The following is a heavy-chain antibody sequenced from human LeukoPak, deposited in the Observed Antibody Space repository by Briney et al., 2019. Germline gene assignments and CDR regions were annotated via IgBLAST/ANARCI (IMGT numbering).Heavy chain of an antibody. CDR1: GFTFSDYA. V-gene: IGHV3-30*18. CDR2: ISYDGGNK. CDR3: AKARGYCSAGTCYSNF. D-gene: IGHD2-15*01. J-gene: IGHJ4*02. Sequence: GGSLRLSCAASGFTFSDYAIHWVRQAPGKGLEWVAIISYDGGNKYYTDSVRGRFTISRDNSKNTLYLQMNSLRAEDTAVYYCAKARGYCSAGTCYSNFWSQGTLVTVSS.